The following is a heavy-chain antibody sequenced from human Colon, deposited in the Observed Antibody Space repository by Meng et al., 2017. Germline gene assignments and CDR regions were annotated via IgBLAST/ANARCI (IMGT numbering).Heavy chain of an antibody. CDR3: AKAMNRGPIRTIDN. J-gene: IGHJ4*02. D-gene: IGHD1-1*01. V-gene: IGHV3-48*03. Sequence: GESLKISCAASGLTFSSYEMNWVRQAPGKGLEWVSYISSSGSTMHYADSVKGRFTISRDNSKNTLYLEMNSLRAEDTAMYYCAKAMNRGPIRTIDNWGQGTQVTVSS. CDR2: ISSSGSTM. CDR1: GLTFSSYE.